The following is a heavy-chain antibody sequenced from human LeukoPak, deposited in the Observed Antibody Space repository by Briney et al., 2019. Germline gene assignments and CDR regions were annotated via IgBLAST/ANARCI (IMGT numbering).Heavy chain of an antibody. V-gene: IGHV3-30*03. J-gene: IGHJ5*02. CDR2: MSHDGSKE. CDR1: GFTFSSYG. CDR3: LVWKHVFDR. Sequence: GGSLRLSCAASGFTFSSYGMHWVRQAPGKGLEWVAVMSHDGSKEYYADSVKGRFTISRDNSKNTLYLQMNSLRVEDTAVYYCLVWKHVFDRWGQGTLVTVSS. D-gene: IGHD5/OR15-5a*01.